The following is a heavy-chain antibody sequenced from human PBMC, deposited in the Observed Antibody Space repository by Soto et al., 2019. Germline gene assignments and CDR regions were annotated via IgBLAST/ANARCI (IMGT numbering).Heavy chain of an antibody. J-gene: IGHJ5*02. V-gene: IGHV4-39*01. CDR2: IYYTGST. Sequence: PSETLSLTCTVSGGSMSSSSYYWGWIRQPPGKGLEWIGSIYYTGSTYYNPSLKSRVTMSQDMSKNQFSLRLTSVPAADTAVYYCARFYCSGGTCYFYNWFDPWGQGILVTVSS. CDR3: ARFYCSGGTCYFYNWFDP. CDR1: GGSMSSSSYY. D-gene: IGHD2-15*01.